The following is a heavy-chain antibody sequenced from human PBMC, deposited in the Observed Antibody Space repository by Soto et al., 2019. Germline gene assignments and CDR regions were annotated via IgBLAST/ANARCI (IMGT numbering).Heavy chain of an antibody. V-gene: IGHV3-30*18. CDR3: ANLFLFGVVVTAEFYGMDV. Sequence: SLRLSCAASGFTFSSYGMHWVRQAPGKGLEWVAVISYDGSNKYYADSVKGRFTISRDNSKNTLYLQMNSLRAEDTAVYYGANLFLFGVVVTAEFYGMDVWGQGTTVT. CDR1: GFTFSSYG. J-gene: IGHJ6*02. CDR2: ISYDGSNK. D-gene: IGHD2-21*02.